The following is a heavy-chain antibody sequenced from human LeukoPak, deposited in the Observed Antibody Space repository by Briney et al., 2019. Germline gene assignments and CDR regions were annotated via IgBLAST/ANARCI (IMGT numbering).Heavy chain of an antibody. D-gene: IGHD3-3*02. CDR2: SSTYNGNT. CDR3: ARISTSWSDP. J-gene: IGHJ5*02. CDR1: GYTFTSNA. V-gene: IGHV1-18*01. Sequence: ASVKVSCKASGYTFTSNAITWVRHAPGQGLEWMGWSSTYNGNTRYAQKFQGRVTMTIDTSTSTAYMELRNLTSDDTAVYYCARISTSWSDPWGQGTLVIVSS.